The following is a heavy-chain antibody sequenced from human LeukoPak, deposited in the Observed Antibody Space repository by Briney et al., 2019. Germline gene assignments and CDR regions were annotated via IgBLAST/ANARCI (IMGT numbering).Heavy chain of an antibody. J-gene: IGHJ4*02. Sequence: SQTLSLTCTVSGGSISSGGYYWSWIRQPPGKGPEWIGQINHAGIADYNPSLRNPVTISIDTSKKQFSLKLPSVTAADTAVYYCARGPNDNDHDFDYWGQGALVTVSS. D-gene: IGHD1-14*01. CDR1: GGSISSGGYY. CDR3: ARGPNDNDHDFDY. V-gene: IGHV4-30-2*01. CDR2: INHAGIA.